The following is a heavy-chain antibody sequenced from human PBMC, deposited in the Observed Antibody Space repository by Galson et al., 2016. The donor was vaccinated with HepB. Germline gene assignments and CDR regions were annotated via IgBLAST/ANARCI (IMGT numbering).Heavy chain of an antibody. V-gene: IGHV3-23*01. D-gene: IGHD2-15*01. CDR2: INGNGVSI. J-gene: IGHJ4*02. CDR1: GFTFSIHA. CDR3: ATDVDVYCRGGYCYPFDS. Sequence: SLRLSCAASGFTFSIHAMSWVRQAPGQGLEWVSAINGNGVSIRHADSVKGRFTISRDTSKNTVYLHMSSLVAEDTPVYCCATDVDVYCRGGYCYPFDSWGQGTLVIVSS.